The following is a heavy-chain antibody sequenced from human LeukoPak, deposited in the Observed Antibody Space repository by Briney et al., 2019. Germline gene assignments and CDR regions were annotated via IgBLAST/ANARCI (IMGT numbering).Heavy chain of an antibody. J-gene: IGHJ5*02. V-gene: IGHV4-39*07. CDR3: ARSLTWFDP. CDR2: MYDSGST. Sequence: PSETLSLTCTVSGASISGSSHYFWGWIRQPPGKGLEWIGSMYDSGSTYYNPSLKSRVTISVDTSKNQFSLKLSSVTAADTAVYYCARSLTWFDPWGQGTLVTVSS. CDR1: GASISGSSHYF.